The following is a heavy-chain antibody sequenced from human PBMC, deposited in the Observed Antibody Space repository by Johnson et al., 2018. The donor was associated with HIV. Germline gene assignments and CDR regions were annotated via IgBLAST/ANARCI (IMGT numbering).Heavy chain of an antibody. CDR2: IYSGGST. CDR3: SSRYGDYGLGAFDI. CDR1: GFTFSSYG. D-gene: IGHD4-17*01. Sequence: QMLLVESGGGVVQPGGSLRLSCVASGFTFSSYGMHWVRQAPGKGLEWVSVIYSGGSTYYADSVKGRFTISRDNSKNTLYLQMNSLRAEDTAVYYCSSRYGDYGLGAFDIGGQGTMVTVSS. V-gene: IGHV3-NL1*01. J-gene: IGHJ3*02.